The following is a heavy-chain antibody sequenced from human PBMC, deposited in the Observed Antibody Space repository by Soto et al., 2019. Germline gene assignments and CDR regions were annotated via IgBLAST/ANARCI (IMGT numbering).Heavy chain of an antibody. CDR1: GFTFSTYA. D-gene: IGHD3-22*01. CDR3: ANKETTSDYYHFHY. Sequence: PVGSLRLSCAASGFTFSTYAMSWVRQAPGKGLEWVSTITASADGTYYADSVKGRFTISRDNSKNTLYLLMNSLRAEDTAVYYCANKETTSDYYHFHYWGQGSLVTVSS. J-gene: IGHJ4*02. V-gene: IGHV3-23*01. CDR2: ITASADGT.